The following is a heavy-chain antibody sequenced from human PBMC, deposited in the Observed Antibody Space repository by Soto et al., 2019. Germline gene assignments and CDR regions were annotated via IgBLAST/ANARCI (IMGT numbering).Heavy chain of an antibody. CDR2: IYHSGST. V-gene: IGHV4-30-2*01. CDR3: ARGDWNYVFPDY. Sequence: SLTCAVSGGSLSSGGYSWSWIRQPPGKGLEWIGYIYHSGSTYYNPSLKSRVTISVDRSKNQFSLKLSSVTAADTAVYYCARGDWNYVFPDYWGPGTLVTVFS. CDR1: GGSLSSGGYS. D-gene: IGHD1-7*01. J-gene: IGHJ4*02.